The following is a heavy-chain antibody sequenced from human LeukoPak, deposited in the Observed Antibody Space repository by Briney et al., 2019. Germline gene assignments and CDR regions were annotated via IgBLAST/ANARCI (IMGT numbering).Heavy chain of an antibody. CDR2: ISGSGGST. CDR3: AKDPRNYNWFDP. CDR1: GFTFSSYA. V-gene: IGHV3-23*01. D-gene: IGHD1-14*01. J-gene: IGHJ5*02. Sequence: PGRSLRLSCAASGFTFSSYAMHWVRQAPGKGLEWVSAISGSGGSTYYADSVKGRFTISRDNSKNTLYLQMNSLRAEDTAVYYCAKDPRNYNWFDPWGQGTLVTVSS.